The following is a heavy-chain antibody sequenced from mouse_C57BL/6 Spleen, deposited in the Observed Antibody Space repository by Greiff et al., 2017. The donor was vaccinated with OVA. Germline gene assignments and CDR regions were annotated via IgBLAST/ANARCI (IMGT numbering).Heavy chain of an antibody. V-gene: IGHV1-39*01. CDR3: ARRFITTVVDAMDY. J-gene: IGHJ4*01. CDR1: GYSFTDYN. D-gene: IGHD1-1*01. Sequence: EVQLQQSGPELVKPGASVKISCRASGYSFTDYNMNWVKQSNGKSLEWIGVINPNYGTTSYNQKFKGKATLTVDQSSSTAYMQLNSLTSEDSAVYYCARRFITTVVDAMDYWGQGTSVTVSS. CDR2: INPNYGTT.